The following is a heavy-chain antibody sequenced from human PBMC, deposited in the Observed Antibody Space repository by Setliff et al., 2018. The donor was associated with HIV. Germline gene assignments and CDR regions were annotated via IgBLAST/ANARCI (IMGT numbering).Heavy chain of an antibody. CDR2: IDYSGSA. CDR1: GGSVNSATYY. V-gene: IGHV4-31*03. D-gene: IGHD5-18*01. Sequence: PSVTLSLTCTVSGGSVNSATYYWSWIRQHPGKGLEWIGYIDYSGSAFYNPSLKSRITISVDTSKNQFSLRMKSVTAADTAMYYCAREGKTAMVTKYFDYWGQGTMVTVSS. CDR3: AREGKTAMVTKYFDY. J-gene: IGHJ4*02.